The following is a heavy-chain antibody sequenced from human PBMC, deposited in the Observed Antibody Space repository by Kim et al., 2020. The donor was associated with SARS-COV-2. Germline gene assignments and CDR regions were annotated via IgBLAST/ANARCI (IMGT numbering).Heavy chain of an antibody. Sequence: GGSLRLSCAASGFTFDDYAMHWVRQAPGKGLEWVSGISWNSGSIGYADSVKGRFTISRDNAKNSLYLQMNSLRAEDTALYYCVAPRNYYDSSGYGGFDYWGQGTLVTVSS. V-gene: IGHV3-9*01. D-gene: IGHD3-22*01. CDR3: VAPRNYYDSSGYGGFDY. CDR1: GFTFDDYA. J-gene: IGHJ4*02. CDR2: ISWNSGSI.